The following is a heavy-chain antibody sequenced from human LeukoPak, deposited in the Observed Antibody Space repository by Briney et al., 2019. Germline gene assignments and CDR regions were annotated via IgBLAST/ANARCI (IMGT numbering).Heavy chain of an antibody. CDR3: ARDMGYYDSSGYLYYYMDV. CDR1: GFTFSSYT. Sequence: PGGSLRLSCAASGFTFSSYTMHWVRQAPGKGLEWVAVISYDGSNKYYADSVKGRFTISRDNSKNTLYLQMNSLRAEDTAVYYCARDMGYYDSSGYLYYYMDVWGKGTTVTVSS. CDR2: ISYDGSNK. D-gene: IGHD3-22*01. J-gene: IGHJ6*03. V-gene: IGHV3-30-3*01.